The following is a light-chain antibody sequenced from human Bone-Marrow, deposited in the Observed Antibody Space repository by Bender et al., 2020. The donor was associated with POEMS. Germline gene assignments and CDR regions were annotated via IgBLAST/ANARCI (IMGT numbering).Light chain of an antibody. CDR2: LNSDGSH. CDR1: SGHTTSA. J-gene: IGLJ2*01. Sequence: QLVLTQSPSVSASLGASVNLTCTLSSGHTTSAIAWHQQQPEKGPQYLMKLNSDGSHSKGDGIPDRFSGSSSGTERCLSISSLQSEDEAEYYCQTWGTGIVTFGGGTKVTVL. CDR3: QTWGTGIVT. V-gene: IGLV4-69*01.